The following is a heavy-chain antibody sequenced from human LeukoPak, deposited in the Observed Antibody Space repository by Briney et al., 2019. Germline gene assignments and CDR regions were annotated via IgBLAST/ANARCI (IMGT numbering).Heavy chain of an antibody. V-gene: IGHV3-64*01. Sequence: GGSLTLSCAASGFTFSVYYMHSVRQAPGKGLEYVSAIVPSGGSTYYATSVKGRFTMSRDNSKSTLYLQMGSLRAEDMAVYFCARAPHYYGSGLYYFDYWGQGTLVTVSS. D-gene: IGHD3-10*01. CDR3: ARAPHYYGSGLYYFDY. CDR2: IVPSGGST. CDR1: GFTFSVYY. J-gene: IGHJ4*02.